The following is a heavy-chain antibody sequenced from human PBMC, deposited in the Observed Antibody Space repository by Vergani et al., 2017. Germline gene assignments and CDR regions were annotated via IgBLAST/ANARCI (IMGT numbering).Heavy chain of an antibody. CDR1: AYSISSGYY. CDR2: IYHSGST. Sequence: QVQLQESGPGVVKPSETLSLTCAVSAYSISSGYYWGWIRQPPGKGLEWIGNIYHSGSTYYNPSLKSRVTISVDTSKNQFSLMLSSVTAADTAVYYCARRGRGTYYYYSSTYYRWPFDYWGQGTLVTVSS. D-gene: IGHD3-22*01. CDR3: ARRGRGTYYYYSSTYYRWPFDY. J-gene: IGHJ4*02. V-gene: IGHV4-38-2*01.